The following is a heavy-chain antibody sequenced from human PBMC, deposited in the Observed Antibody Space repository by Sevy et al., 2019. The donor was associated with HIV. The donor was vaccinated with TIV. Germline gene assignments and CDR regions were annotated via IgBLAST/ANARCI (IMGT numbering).Heavy chain of an antibody. D-gene: IGHD1-1*01. CDR1: GFTFGDYA. CDR2: LKSKADGGTV. J-gene: IGHJ4*02. CDR3: TRWKGLQSIFDY. Sequence: GGSLRLSCTTSGFTFGDYAMNWVRQAPGKGLEWVAFLKSKADGGTVAHAAPVKGRFTISKDDSKSIAYLQMNDLTTEDTGVYYCTRWKGLQSIFDYWGQGALVTVSS. V-gene: IGHV3-49*04.